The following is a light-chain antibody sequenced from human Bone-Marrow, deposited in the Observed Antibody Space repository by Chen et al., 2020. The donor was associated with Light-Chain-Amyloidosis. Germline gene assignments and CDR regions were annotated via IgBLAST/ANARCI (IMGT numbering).Light chain of an antibody. V-gene: IGLV2-14*02. CDR1: SSDVGNYNL. CDR3: SSYTSRSLHV. CDR2: EVT. Sequence: GLTQPASVSGAPGPALTTPLPCTSSDVGNYNLVSWYQQHPGKAPKLIVYEVTKRPSGVSTRFSGSKSGNTASLTISGLQAEDEAHYYCSSYTSRSLHVFATGTKVTVL. J-gene: IGLJ1*01.